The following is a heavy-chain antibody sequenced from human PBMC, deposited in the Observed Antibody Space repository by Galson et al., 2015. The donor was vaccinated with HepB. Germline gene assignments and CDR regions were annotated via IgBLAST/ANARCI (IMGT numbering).Heavy chain of an antibody. CDR3: ARVRRTVAGTTSSNYFQH. V-gene: IGHV3-7*03. CDR1: GFTFSSYA. D-gene: IGHD6-19*01. CDR2: IKQDGSEK. J-gene: IGHJ1*01. Sequence: SLRLSCAASGFTFSSYAMSWVRQAPGKGQEWVANIKQDGSEKYYVDSVKGRFTISRDNAKNSLYLQMNDLRAEDTAVYYCARVRRTVAGTTSSNYFQHWGQGTLVIVSS.